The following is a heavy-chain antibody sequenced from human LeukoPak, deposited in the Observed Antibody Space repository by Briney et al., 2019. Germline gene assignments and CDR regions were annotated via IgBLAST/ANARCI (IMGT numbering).Heavy chain of an antibody. CDR1: GYSFTSYW. V-gene: IGHV5-51*01. Sequence: GESLKISCKGSGYSFTSYWIGWVRQMPGKGLEWMGIIYPGDSDTRYSPSFQGQVTISADKSISTAYLQWSSLKASDTAMYYCARHSEAGYTVYYFDYWGQGTLVTVSS. D-gene: IGHD5-18*01. CDR3: ARHSEAGYTVYYFDY. J-gene: IGHJ4*02. CDR2: IYPGDSDT.